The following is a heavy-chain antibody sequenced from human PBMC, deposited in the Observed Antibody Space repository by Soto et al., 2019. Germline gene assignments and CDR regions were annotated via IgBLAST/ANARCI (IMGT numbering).Heavy chain of an antibody. CDR3: ARGLHSLFDY. Sequence: QVQLVESGGGVVQPGGSLRLSCAASGFTFSSYGMHWVRQAPGKGLEWVAVIWYDGNNKYYADSVKGRFTISRDNSNNTLYVQMTSLRAEDTAVYYCARGLHSLFDYWGQGPLVTVSS. D-gene: IGHD2-21*01. J-gene: IGHJ4*02. V-gene: IGHV3-33*01. CDR1: GFTFSSYG. CDR2: IWYDGNNK.